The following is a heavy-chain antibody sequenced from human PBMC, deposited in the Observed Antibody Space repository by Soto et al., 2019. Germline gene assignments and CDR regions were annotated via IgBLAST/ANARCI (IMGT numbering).Heavy chain of an antibody. CDR2: TSSDGNNK. V-gene: IGHV3-30-3*01. CDR1: GFTFSSYP. J-gene: IGHJ4*02. CDR3: VLEPINALPLRFDY. Sequence: QVQLVESGGGVVQPGGSLRLSCAASGFTFSSYPIHWFRQSPAKWLEWVAVTSSDGNNKHYADSVNGRFTISRDNSKNTLYLQMNRLKLEDTAVYYCVLEPINALPLRFDYWGQGTLVTVSS.